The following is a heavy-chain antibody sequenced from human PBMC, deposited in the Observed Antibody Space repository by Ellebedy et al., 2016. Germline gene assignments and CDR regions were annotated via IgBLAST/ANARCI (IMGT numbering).Heavy chain of an antibody. CDR3: VRRDLGSDYDAFDI. D-gene: IGHD5-12*01. CDR2: VYTSGST. V-gene: IGHV4-4*07. J-gene: IGHJ3*02. Sequence: SETLSLTCTVSGDSISSYYWSWIRQPAGKALEWIGRVYTSGSTNYNPSLKSRVTMSVDTSKSQFSLRLTSVTAADTAVYYCVRRDLGSDYDAFDIWGQGTMVTVSS. CDR1: GDSISSYY.